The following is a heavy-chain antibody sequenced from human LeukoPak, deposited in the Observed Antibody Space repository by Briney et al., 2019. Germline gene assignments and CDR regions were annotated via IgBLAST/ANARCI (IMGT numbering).Heavy chain of an antibody. CDR2: IKSDGRT. CDR3: ARAPSEIGGYYPEYFRH. CDR1: GFTLSSYW. Sequence: GGSLRLSCAASGFTLSSYWMHWVRQAPGKGLVWVSRIKSDGRTNYADSVKGRFTISSDNAKNTVSLQMNSLRAEDTGVYYCARAPSEIGGYYPEYFRHWGQGTLVIVSS. J-gene: IGHJ1*01. D-gene: IGHD3-22*01. V-gene: IGHV3-74*01.